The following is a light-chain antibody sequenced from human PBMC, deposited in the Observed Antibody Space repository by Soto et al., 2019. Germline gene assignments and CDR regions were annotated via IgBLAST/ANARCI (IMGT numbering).Light chain of an antibody. Sequence: QSVLTQPASVSGSPGQSITISCTGTNSDIGGYNYVSWYQQHPGKAPKLMIYEVSNRPSGVSNRFSGSKSGNTASLTSSGLQAEDEAYYYCSSYTGSSNLVFGGGTKLTVL. CDR2: EVS. V-gene: IGLV2-14*01. CDR3: SSYTGSSNLV. J-gene: IGLJ3*02. CDR1: NSDIGGYNY.